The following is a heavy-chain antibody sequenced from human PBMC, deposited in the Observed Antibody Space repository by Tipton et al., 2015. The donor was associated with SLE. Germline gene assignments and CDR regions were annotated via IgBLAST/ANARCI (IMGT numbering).Heavy chain of an antibody. D-gene: IGHD3-3*01. Sequence: SLRLSCAASGFTFSSYSMNWVRQAPGKGLEWVSYISSSSSTIYYADSVKGRFTISRDNAKNSLYLQMNSLRAEDTAVYYCARDSGYDFWPGAFDIWGQGTMVTVSS. V-gene: IGHV3-48*01. CDR3: ARDSGYDFWPGAFDI. CDR1: GFTFSSYS. J-gene: IGHJ3*02. CDR2: ISSSSSTI.